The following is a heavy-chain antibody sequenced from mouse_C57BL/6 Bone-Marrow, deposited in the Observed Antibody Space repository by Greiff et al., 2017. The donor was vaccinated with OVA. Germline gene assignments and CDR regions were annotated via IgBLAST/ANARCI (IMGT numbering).Heavy chain of an antibody. J-gene: IGHJ4*01. CDR3: ASPIYYDYYYAMDY. V-gene: IGHV1-82*01. Sequence: QVQLQQSGPELVKPGASVKISCKASGYAFSSSWMNWVKQRPGRGLEWIGRIYPGDGDTNYNGKFKGKATLTADKSSSTAYMQLRSLTSEGSAVYFCASPIYYDYYYAMDYWGRGTSVTVSS. D-gene: IGHD2-4*01. CDR2: IYPGDGDT. CDR1: GYAFSSSW.